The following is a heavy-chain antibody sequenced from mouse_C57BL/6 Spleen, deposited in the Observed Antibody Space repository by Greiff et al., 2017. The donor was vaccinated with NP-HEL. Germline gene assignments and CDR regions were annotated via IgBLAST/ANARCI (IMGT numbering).Heavy chain of an antibody. V-gene: IGHV1-26*01. J-gene: IGHJ1*03. CDR1: GYTFTDYY. Sequence: VQLQQSGPELVKPGASVKISCKASGYTFTDYYMNWVKQSHGKSLEWIGDINPNNGGTSYNQKFKGKATLTVDKSSSTAYLELRSLTSEDAAVYYCARRGSSGHWYFDVWGTGTTVTVSS. CDR3: ARRGSSGHWYFDV. CDR2: INPNNGGT. D-gene: IGHD3-2*02.